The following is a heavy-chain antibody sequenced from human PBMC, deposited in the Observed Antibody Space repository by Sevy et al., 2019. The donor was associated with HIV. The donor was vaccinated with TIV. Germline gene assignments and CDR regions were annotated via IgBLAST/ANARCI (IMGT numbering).Heavy chain of an antibody. D-gene: IGHD6-13*01. Sequence: GGSLRLSCTASGFTFGDYCMSWVRQAPGKGLEWVAFLKSDVYGGTVDHTGSVRGRFVISRDDPKTIAYLQMNDLKTEDSCVYYCTRWRAAQSIFDYWGQGALVTVSS. J-gene: IGHJ4*02. CDR2: LKSDVYGGTV. V-gene: IGHV3-49*04. CDR1: GFTFGDYC. CDR3: TRWRAAQSIFDY.